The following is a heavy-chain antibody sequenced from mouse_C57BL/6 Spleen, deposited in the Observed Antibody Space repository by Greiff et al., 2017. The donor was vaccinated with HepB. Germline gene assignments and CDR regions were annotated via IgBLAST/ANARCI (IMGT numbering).Heavy chain of an antibody. V-gene: IGHV1-7*01. CDR1: GYTFTSYW. CDR2: INPSSGYT. CDR3: ARWAYEYGGWFAY. J-gene: IGHJ3*01. D-gene: IGHD2-4*01. Sequence: VQLQQSGAELAKPGASVKLSCKASGYTFTSYWMHWVKQRPGQGLEWIGYINPSSGYTKYNQKFKDKATLTADKSSSTAYMQLSSLTYEDSAVYYCARWAYEYGGWFAYWGQGTLVTVSA.